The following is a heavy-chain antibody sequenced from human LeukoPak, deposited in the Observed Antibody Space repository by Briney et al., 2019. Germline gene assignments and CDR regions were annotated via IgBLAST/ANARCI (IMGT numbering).Heavy chain of an antibody. CDR1: GGTFSSYA. CDR3: ARDAIRSPDYYYYGMDV. Sequence: GASVKVSCKASGGTFSSYAISWVRQAPGQGLEWMGGIIPIFGTANYAQKFQGRVTITADESTSTAYMELSSLRSEDTAVYYCARDAIRSPDYYYYGMDVWGQGTTVTVSS. J-gene: IGHJ6*02. D-gene: IGHD3-10*01. V-gene: IGHV1-69*13. CDR2: IIPIFGTA.